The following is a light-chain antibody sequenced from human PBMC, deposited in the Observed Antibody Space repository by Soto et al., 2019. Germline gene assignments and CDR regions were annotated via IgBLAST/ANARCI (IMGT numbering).Light chain of an antibody. J-gene: IGKJ4*01. CDR1: QGITSW. V-gene: IGKV1-12*01. CDR3: QQTTTSPLT. CDR2: RAS. Sequence: DIQMTQSPSSVSASVGDRVTITCRASQGITSWLAWYQQKPGKAPKLLIYRASNLQSGVPSRFSGGGSGTYFTLTTSGLQPADFATYYCQQTTTSPLTFGGGTKVEI.